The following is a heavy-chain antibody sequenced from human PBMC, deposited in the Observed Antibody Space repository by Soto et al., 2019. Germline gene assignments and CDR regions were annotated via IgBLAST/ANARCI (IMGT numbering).Heavy chain of an antibody. V-gene: IGHV3-74*03. CDR2: IRSDGTNA. Sequence: DVQLVESGGGLFQPGGSLRLSCAASGFTFSSYWMHWVRQAPGKGLEWVSRIRSDGTNAEYAGSVKGRFTISRDNAENTLYLQMNSLRVEDTAVYYCVRGDGDYHDGNGYLGRHWGQGTLVTVSS. D-gene: IGHD3-22*01. CDR3: VRGDGDYHDGNGYLGRH. J-gene: IGHJ4*02. CDR1: GFTFSSYW.